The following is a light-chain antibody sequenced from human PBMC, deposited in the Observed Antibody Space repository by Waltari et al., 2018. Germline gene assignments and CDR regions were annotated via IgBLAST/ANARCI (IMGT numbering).Light chain of an antibody. CDR3: QQYDSYSPLT. CDR1: QSVSSSY. CDR2: GAT. Sequence: EIVLTQSPGTLYLSPGERATLSCRASQSVSSSYLAWYQQKRGQAPRLLIYGATRRATGIPDRFSGSRSGTEFTLTISSLQPDDFATYYCQQYDSYSPLTFGGGTRVDIK. J-gene: IGKJ4*01. V-gene: IGKV3-20*01.